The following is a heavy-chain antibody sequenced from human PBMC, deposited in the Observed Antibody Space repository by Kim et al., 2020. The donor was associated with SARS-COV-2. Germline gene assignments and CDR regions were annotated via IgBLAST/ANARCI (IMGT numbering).Heavy chain of an antibody. D-gene: IGHD2-15*01. J-gene: IGHJ4*02. CDR3: ARGDIVVVVAATGGDSFDY. V-gene: IGHV3-30*07. Sequence: RFTISRDNSKNTLYLQMNSLRAEDTAVYYCARGDIVVVVAATGGDSFDYWGQGTLVTVSS.